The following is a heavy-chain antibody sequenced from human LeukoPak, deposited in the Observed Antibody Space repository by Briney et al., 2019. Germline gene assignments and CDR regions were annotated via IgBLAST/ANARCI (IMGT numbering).Heavy chain of an antibody. CDR1: GGSISSYY. V-gene: IGHV4-59*08. D-gene: IGHD6-13*01. J-gene: IGHJ5*02. CDR2: IYYSGST. CDR3: ARAGTIAAAQLFDP. Sequence: PSETLSLTCTVSGGSISSYYWSWIRQPPGKGLEWIGYIYYSGSTNYNPSLKSRVTISVDTSKNQFSLMLSSVTAADTAVYYCARAGTIAAAQLFDPWGQGTLVTVSS.